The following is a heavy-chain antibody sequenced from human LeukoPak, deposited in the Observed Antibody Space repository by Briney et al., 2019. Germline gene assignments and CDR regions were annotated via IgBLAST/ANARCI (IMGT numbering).Heavy chain of an antibody. CDR1: GFTFSSYA. D-gene: IGHD3-22*01. Sequence: PGGSLRLSCAASGFTFSSYAMSWVRQAPGKGLEWVSAISGSGRSTYYADSVKGRFTISRDNSKNTLYLQMNSPRAEDTAVYYCAKDGIYDSSGYYPLWGQGTLVTVSS. V-gene: IGHV3-23*01. CDR2: ISGSGRST. CDR3: AKDGIYDSSGYYPL. J-gene: IGHJ4*02.